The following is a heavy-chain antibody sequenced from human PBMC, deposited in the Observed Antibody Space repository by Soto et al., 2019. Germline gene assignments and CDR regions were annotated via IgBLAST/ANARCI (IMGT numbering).Heavy chain of an antibody. J-gene: IGHJ5*02. CDR2: INPNSGDT. CDR1: GYIFTGYY. V-gene: IGHV1-2*04. Sequence: EASVKVSCKASGYIFTGYYIHWVRQAPGQGLEWMGWINPNSGDTNYAQKFQGWVTMTRDTSINTAYMEVGRLRSDDTAVYYCARDLLFGGNGRWFDPWGQGALVTVSS. D-gene: IGHD2-15*01. CDR3: ARDLLFGGNGRWFDP.